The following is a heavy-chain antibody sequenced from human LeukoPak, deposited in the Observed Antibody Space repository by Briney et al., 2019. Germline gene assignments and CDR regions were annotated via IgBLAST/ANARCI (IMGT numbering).Heavy chain of an antibody. CDR1: GGSISSYY. CDR2: IYYSGST. Sequence: PSETLSLTCTVSGGSISSYYWTWIRQPPGKALEWIGYIYYSGSTNYNPSLKSRATISVDRSKTQFFLKLRSVAAADPAVYYCARLSNSDILTGNSWFDSWGQGTLVTVSS. D-gene: IGHD3-9*01. J-gene: IGHJ5*01. CDR3: ARLSNSDILTGNSWFDS. V-gene: IGHV4-59*08.